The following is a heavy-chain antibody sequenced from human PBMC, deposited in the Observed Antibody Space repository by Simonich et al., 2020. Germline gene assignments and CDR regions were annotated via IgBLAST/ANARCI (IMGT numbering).Heavy chain of an antibody. CDR2: ISAYNGNT. CDR1: GYTFTSYG. Sequence: QVQLVQSVAEVKKPGASVKVSCKASGYTFTSYGISWVRQAPGQGLEWMGWISAYNGNTNYAQQLQGRVTMTTDTSTRTAYMELRSLRSDDTAVYYCARASRGTWWYYYFDYWGQGTLVTVSS. CDR3: ARASRGTWWYYYFDY. D-gene: IGHD2-15*01. J-gene: IGHJ4*02. V-gene: IGHV1-18*01.